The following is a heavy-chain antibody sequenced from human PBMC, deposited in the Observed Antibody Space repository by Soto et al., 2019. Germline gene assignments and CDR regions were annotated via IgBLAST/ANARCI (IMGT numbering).Heavy chain of an antibody. CDR1: GFTFSSYA. CDR3: ARVEMATISAFDI. Sequence: GGSLRLSCAASGFTFSSYAMIWVRQAPGKGLEWVSAISGSGGSTYYVDSVKGRFTISRDNAKNSLYLQMNSLRAEDTAVYYCARVEMATISAFDIWGQGTMVTVSS. CDR2: ISGSGGST. D-gene: IGHD5-12*01. J-gene: IGHJ3*02. V-gene: IGHV3-23*01.